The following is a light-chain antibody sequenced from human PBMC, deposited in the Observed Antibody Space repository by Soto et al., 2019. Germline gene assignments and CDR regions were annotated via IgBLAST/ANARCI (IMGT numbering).Light chain of an antibody. CDR1: QSVSSSY. V-gene: IGKV3-20*01. CDR2: GAS. Sequence: EIVLTQSPGTLSLSPGERATLSCRAGQSVSSSYLAWYQQKPGQAPRLLIYGASSRATGIPDRFSGSGSGTDFTLTISRLEPEDFAVYYCQQYGRSPWTFGQGTKVDIK. CDR3: QQYGRSPWT. J-gene: IGKJ1*01.